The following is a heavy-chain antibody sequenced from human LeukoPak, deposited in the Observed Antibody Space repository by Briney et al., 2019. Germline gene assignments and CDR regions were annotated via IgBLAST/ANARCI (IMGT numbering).Heavy chain of an antibody. V-gene: IGHV1-18*01. CDR1: GYRFSDYG. D-gene: IGHD1-26*01. J-gene: IGHJ4*02. CDR2: INTYNGNT. CDR3: ARDLGEGAKRDLDF. Sequence: ASVKVSCKTSGYRFSDYGISWVRQAPGQGLQWMGWINTYNGNTEYAQSLQGRATMTIDTATATAYLEVRSLISDDKAVYYCARDLGEGAKRDLDFWGQGTLVTVSS.